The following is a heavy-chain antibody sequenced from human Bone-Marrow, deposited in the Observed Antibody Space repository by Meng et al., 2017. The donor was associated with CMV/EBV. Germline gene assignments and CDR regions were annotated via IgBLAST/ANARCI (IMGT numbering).Heavy chain of an antibody. CDR2: IYYSGST. J-gene: IGHJ6*02. CDR3: ARARIYCSSTSCYDPYYYYGMAV. D-gene: IGHD2-2*01. CDR1: GYSISSGDY. Sequence: SETLSLTCTVSGYSISSGDYWGWIRQPPGKGLEWIGSIYYSGSTYYNPSLKSRVTISVDTSKNQFSLKLSSVTAADTAVYYCARARIYCSSTSCYDPYYYYGMAVWGQGTTVTVSS. V-gene: IGHV4-38-2*02.